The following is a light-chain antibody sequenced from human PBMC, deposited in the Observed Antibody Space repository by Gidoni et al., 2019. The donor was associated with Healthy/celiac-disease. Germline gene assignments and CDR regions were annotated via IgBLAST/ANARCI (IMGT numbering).Light chain of an antibody. CDR1: QSVSSY. V-gene: IGKV3-11*01. J-gene: IGKJ4*01. CDR2: DAS. CDR3: QQRSNWLLT. Sequence: IVLTPSPATLSLSPGERATLSCRASQSVSSYLAWYQQKPGQAPKLLIYDASNRATGIPARFSGSGSGTDFTLTISSLEPEDFAVYYCQQRSNWLLTFGGGTKVEIK.